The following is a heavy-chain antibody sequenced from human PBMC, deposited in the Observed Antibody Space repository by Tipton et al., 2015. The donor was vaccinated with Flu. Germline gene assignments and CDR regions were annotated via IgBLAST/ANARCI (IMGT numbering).Heavy chain of an antibody. D-gene: IGHD3-22*01. V-gene: IGHV4-39*07. CDR2: IYDSGII. CDR1: GASVSGSRYY. CDR3: ARVGDSSVAYGLDY. Sequence: GLVKPSETLSLICTVSGASVSGSRYYWAWIRQAPGKGPECIGTIYDSGIIYYNPSLKSRLIISVDTSKNQFSLRLSTVTAADTARYYCARVGDSSVAYGLDYWVQGTLVTVSS. J-gene: IGHJ4*02.